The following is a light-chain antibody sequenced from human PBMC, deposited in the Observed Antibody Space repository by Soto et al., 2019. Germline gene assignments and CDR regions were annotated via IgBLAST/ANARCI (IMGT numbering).Light chain of an antibody. J-gene: IGKJ1*01. CDR1: QSVLYCSNNKNY. Sequence: DIVMTQSPDSLAVSLGERATINCKSSQSVLYCSNNKNYLAWYQQKPGQPPKLLIYWASTRESGVPDRFSGSGSGTDFTLTISSLQAEDVAVYYCQRYYSAPQTFGQGTKVEIK. CDR3: QRYYSAPQT. V-gene: IGKV4-1*01. CDR2: WAS.